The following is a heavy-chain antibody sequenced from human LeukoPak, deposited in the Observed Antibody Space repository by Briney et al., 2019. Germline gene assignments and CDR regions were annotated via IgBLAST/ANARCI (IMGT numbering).Heavy chain of an antibody. CDR1: GFAFSSYS. CDR3: ARAMSTVTTNFDY. Sequence: GGSLRLSCAASGFAFSSYSMNWVRQAPGKGLEWVSSISSSSSYIYYADSVKGRFTISRDNAKNSLYLQMNSLRAEDTAVYYCARAMSTVTTNFDYWGQGTLVTVSS. J-gene: IGHJ4*02. V-gene: IGHV3-21*01. CDR2: ISSSSSYI. D-gene: IGHD4-17*01.